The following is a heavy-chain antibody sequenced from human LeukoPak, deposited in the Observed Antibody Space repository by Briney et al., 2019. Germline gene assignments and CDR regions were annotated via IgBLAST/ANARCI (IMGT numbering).Heavy chain of an antibody. D-gene: IGHD3-3*01. V-gene: IGHV3-7*05. CDR1: EFTFNNYW. Sequence: GGSLRLSCADSEFTFNNYWVAWVRQAPGKGLEWVANIKEDGSAKNYVDSVKGRFTISRDNAKKSLYLQMNSLRAEDTAVYYCARYHYGDRALECWGQGTLVTVSS. CDR3: ARYHYGDRALEC. CDR2: IKEDGSAK. J-gene: IGHJ4*02.